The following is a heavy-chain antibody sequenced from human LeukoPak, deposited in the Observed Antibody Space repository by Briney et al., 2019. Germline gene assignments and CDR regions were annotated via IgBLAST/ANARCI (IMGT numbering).Heavy chain of an antibody. J-gene: IGHJ4*02. CDR2: INPNSGGT. CDR1: GGTFSSYA. CDR3: ARFPRTIAVAGHFDY. Sequence: ASVKVSCKASGGTFSSYAISWVRQAPGQGLEWMGWINPNSGGTNYAQKFQGRVTMTRDTSISTAYMELSRLRSDDTAVYYCARFPRTIAVAGHFDYWGQGTLVTVSS. V-gene: IGHV1-2*02. D-gene: IGHD6-19*01.